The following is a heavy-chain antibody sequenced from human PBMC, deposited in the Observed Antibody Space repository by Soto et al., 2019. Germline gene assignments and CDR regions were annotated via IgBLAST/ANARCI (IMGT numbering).Heavy chain of an antibody. CDR2: MSGSGGTI. D-gene: IGHD6-19*01. J-gene: IGHJ4*02. CDR3: ARETGLRSSGWSYYFDF. V-gene: IGHV3-48*02. Sequence: EVQLVESGGGMVQPGGSLRVSCAASGFTLSSYSMHWVRQAPGKGLEWVSYMSGSGGTIYFAYSVKGRFTISRDNAKNPLSVQMNSLRDEDTAMYFCARETGLRSSGWSYYFDFWGQGTRVTVSS. CDR1: GFTLSSYS.